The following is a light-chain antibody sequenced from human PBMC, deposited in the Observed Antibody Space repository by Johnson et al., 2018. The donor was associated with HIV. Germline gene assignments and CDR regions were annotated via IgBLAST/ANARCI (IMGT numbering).Light chain of an antibody. CDR2: DNT. V-gene: IGLV1-51*01. CDR1: GSKIENNY. J-gene: IGLJ1*01. Sequence: QSVLTQPPSVSAAPGQKVTISCSGNGSKIENNYISWYQQFPERAPKLLIYDNTKRPSGIPDRFSGSKSDTSATLAITGLQTGDEADYYCGTWDSSLTAYVFGTGTKLTV. CDR3: GTWDSSLTAYV.